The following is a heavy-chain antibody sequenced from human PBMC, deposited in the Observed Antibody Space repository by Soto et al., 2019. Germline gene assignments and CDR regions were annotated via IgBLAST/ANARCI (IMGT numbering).Heavy chain of an antibody. CDR1: GGTFSSYT. CDR2: IIPILGIA. V-gene: IGHV1-69*08. Sequence: QVQLVQSGAEVKKPGSSVKVSCKASGGTFSSYTISWVRQAPGQGLEWMGRIIPILGIANYAQKFQGRVTITADKFSSTAYMELSSLRSEGTAVDYCARDSAFDIWGQGTMGTVSS. J-gene: IGHJ3*02. CDR3: ARDSAFDI.